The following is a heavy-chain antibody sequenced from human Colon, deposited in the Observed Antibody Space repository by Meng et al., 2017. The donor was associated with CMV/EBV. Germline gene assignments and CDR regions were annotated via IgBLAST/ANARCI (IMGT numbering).Heavy chain of an antibody. Sequence: GGSLRLSCAASGFTFSNSAMTWVRQAPGKGLECVSSISGNGLTTYYADSVRGRFTISRDNSKNTLYLEVSSLTAEDTAVYFCAFRTSAGNYFYYGLDVWGQGTTVTVS. CDR1: GFTFSNSA. V-gene: IGHV3-23*01. J-gene: IGHJ6*02. CDR2: ISGNGLTT. CDR3: AFRTSAGNYFYYGLDV. D-gene: IGHD1-14*01.